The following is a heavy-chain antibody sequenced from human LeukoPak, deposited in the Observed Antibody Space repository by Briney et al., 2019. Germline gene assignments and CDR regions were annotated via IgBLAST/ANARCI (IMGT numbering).Heavy chain of an antibody. D-gene: IGHD1-26*01. CDR2: ISWNSGSI. CDR1: GFTFDDYA. Sequence: GGSLRLSCAASGFTFDDYAMHWVRQAPGKGLEWVSGISWNSGSIGYADSVKGRFTISRDNAKNSLYLQMNSLRAEDTAVYYCASYWGLPYWGQGTLVTVSS. CDR3: ASYWGLPY. V-gene: IGHV3-9*01. J-gene: IGHJ4*02.